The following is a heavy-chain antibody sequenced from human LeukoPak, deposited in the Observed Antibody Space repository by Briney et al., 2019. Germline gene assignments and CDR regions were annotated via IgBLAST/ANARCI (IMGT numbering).Heavy chain of an antibody. Sequence: SVTLSLTCAVYGGSFSGYYWSWIRQPPGKGLEWIGEINHSGSTNYNPSLKSRVTISVDTSKNQFSLKLSSVTAADTAVYYCARDGQRELYYYYGMDVWGQGTTVTVSS. J-gene: IGHJ6*02. D-gene: IGHD6-25*01. V-gene: IGHV4-34*01. CDR3: ARDGQRELYYYYGMDV. CDR1: GGSFSGYY. CDR2: INHSGST.